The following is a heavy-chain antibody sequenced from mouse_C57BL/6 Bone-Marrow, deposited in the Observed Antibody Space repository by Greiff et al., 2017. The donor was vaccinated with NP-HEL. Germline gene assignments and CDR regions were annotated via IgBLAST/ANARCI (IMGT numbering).Heavy chain of an antibody. CDR3: ARDRDDGYYYFDY. V-gene: IGHV5-16*01. D-gene: IGHD2-3*01. J-gene: IGHJ2*01. CDR1: GFTFSDYY. Sequence: EVQLQESEGGLVQPGSSMKLSCTASGFTFSDYYMAWVRQVPEKGLEWVANINYDGSSTYYLDSLKSRFIISRDNAKNILYLQMSSLKSEDTATYYCARDRDDGYYYFDYWGQGTTLTVSS. CDR2: INYDGSST.